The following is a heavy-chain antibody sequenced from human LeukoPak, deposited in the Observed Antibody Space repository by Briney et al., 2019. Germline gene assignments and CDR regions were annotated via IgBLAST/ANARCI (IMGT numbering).Heavy chain of an antibody. CDR3: ARDQGDYVMDY. D-gene: IGHD4-17*01. J-gene: IGHJ4*02. V-gene: IGHV3-64*01. CDR1: GFTFSSYS. Sequence: PGGSLRLSCAASGFTFSSYSMNWVRQAPGKGLEYVSAISSNGGSTYYANSVKGRFTISRDNSKNTLYLQMGSLRAEDMAVYYCARDQGDYVMDYWGQGTLVTVSS. CDR2: ISSNGGST.